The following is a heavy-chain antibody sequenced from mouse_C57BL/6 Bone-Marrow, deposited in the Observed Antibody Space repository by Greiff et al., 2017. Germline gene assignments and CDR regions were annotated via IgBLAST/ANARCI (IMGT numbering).Heavy chain of an antibody. J-gene: IGHJ2*01. D-gene: IGHD3-2*02. Sequence: VQLQQPGAELVRPGSSVKLSCKASGYTFTSYWMDWVKQRPGQGLEWIGNIYPSDSETHYNQKFKDKATLTVDKSSSTAYMQLSSLTSEDSAVYYCARSRQLRFPFDYWGQGTTLTVSS. V-gene: IGHV1-61*01. CDR2: IYPSDSET. CDR1: GYTFTSYW. CDR3: ARSRQLRFPFDY.